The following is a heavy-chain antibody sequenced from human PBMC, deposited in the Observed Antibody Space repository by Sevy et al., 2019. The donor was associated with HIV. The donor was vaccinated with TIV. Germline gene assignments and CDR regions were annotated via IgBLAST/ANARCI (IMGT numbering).Heavy chain of an antibody. Sequence: ASVKVSCKASGYTFTSYGISWVGQAPGQGLEWMGWISAYNRNTNYAQKLQGRVTMSTDTSTSTAYMELRSLRSDDTVVYYCARDLSRQGTMLQGERSDVWGQGTKVTVSS. CDR3: ARDLSRQGTMLQGERSDV. V-gene: IGHV1-18*01. CDR1: GYTFTSYG. J-gene: IGHJ6*02. CDR2: ISAYNRNT. D-gene: IGHD3-10*01.